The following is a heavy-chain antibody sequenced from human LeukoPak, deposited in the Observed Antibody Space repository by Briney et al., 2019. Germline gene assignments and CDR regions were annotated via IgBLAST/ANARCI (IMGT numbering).Heavy chain of an antibody. Sequence: GGSRRLSCAASGFTFSDYPMYWVRQAPGEGLEWVAVISYDASNDFYRDSVRGRFTISRDNAKNTVYLQMHGLKTEGTAVYYCARSPGFPFGQMDVWGKGTMVIVSS. D-gene: IGHD1-14*01. CDR1: GFTFSDYP. CDR3: ARSPGFPFGQMDV. V-gene: IGHV3-30*04. J-gene: IGHJ6*04. CDR2: ISYDASND.